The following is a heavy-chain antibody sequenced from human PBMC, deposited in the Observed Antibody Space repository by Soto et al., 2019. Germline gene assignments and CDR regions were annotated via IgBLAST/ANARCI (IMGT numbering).Heavy chain of an antibody. V-gene: IGHV4-39*07. CDR3: ALRSMAVVPEY. D-gene: IGHD3-22*01. CDR1: GGSISSSSYY. J-gene: IGHJ4*02. CDR2: IYYSGST. Sequence: TSETLSLTCTVSGGSISSSSYYWGWIRQPPGKGLEWIGSIYYSGSTYYNPSLKSRVTISVDTSKNQFSLKLSSMTAADTAVYYCALRSMAVVPEYWGQGTLVTVSS.